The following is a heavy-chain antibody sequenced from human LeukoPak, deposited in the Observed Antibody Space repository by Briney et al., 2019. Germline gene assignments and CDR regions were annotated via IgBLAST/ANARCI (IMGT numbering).Heavy chain of an antibody. V-gene: IGHV1-18*01. D-gene: IGHD2-15*01. Sequence: ASVKVSCKASGYTFTSYGISWVRQAPGQGLEWMGWLSAYNGNTNYAQKLQGRVTMTTDTSTSTAYMELRSLRSGDTAVYYCARRTKDIVVVVAATVEYYFDYWGQGTLVTVSS. CDR2: LSAYNGNT. J-gene: IGHJ4*02. CDR1: GYTFTSYG. CDR3: ARRTKDIVVVVAATVEYYFDY.